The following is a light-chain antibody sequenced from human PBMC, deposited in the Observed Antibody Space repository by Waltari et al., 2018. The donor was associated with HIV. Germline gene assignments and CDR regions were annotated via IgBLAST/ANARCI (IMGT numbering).Light chain of an antibody. Sequence: QSVLTQPPSVSGAPGPRVTISCTGSSSNIGAGSDVHWYQQFPGTAPKVLIYGNTYRPSGVPDRFPGSKSGSSASLLITGLQAEDDADYYCQSYDISLSGWVFGGGTKLTVL. CDR3: QSYDISLSGWV. CDR2: GNT. CDR1: SSNIGAGSD. J-gene: IGLJ3*02. V-gene: IGLV1-40*01.